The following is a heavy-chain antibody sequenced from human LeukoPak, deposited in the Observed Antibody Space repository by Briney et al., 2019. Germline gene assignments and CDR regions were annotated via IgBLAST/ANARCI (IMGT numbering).Heavy chain of an antibody. CDR1: GFTVSSNY. J-gene: IGHJ4*02. Sequence: GASLRLSCAASGFTVSSNYMSWVRQAPGQGLEWVSVIYSCGSTYYGDSVKDRFTISRDNSKNTLYLQMNSLSAEDTAVYYCAPQWLILGAFDYWGQGTLVTVSS. CDR2: IYSCGST. D-gene: IGHD6-19*01. CDR3: APQWLILGAFDY. V-gene: IGHV3-66*01.